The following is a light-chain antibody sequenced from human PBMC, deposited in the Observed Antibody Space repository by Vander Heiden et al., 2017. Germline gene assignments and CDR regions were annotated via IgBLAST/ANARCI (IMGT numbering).Light chain of an antibody. J-gene: IGKJ3*01. V-gene: IGKV1-33*01. CDR3: QQDVSLLFT. CDR1: QDISNY. CDR2: DAS. Sequence: DIQMTQSPSSLSASVGDRVSITCQASQDISNYLNWYQQRPGKAPKLLIYDASNLETGVPSRFSGSGSGTDFTFTISSLQPEDVATYYCQQDVSLLFTFGHGTKVDIK.